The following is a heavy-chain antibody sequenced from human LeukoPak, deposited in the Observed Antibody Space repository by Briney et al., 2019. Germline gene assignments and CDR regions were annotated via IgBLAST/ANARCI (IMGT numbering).Heavy chain of an antibody. CDR1: GFTFSSYW. J-gene: IGHJ6*03. V-gene: IGHV3-74*01. CDR2: INSDGSST. CDR3: ARDPRYDILTGDYYYYYMDV. Sequence: GGSLRLSCAASGFTFSSYWMHWVRQAPGKGLVWVSRINSDGSSTSYADSVKGRFTISRDDAKNTLYLQMNSLRAEDTAVYYCARDPRYDILTGDYYYYYMDVWGKGTTATVSS. D-gene: IGHD3-9*01.